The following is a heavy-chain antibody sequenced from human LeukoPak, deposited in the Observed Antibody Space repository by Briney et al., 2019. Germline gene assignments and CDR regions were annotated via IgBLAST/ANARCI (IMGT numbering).Heavy chain of an antibody. J-gene: IGHJ4*02. CDR1: GGSISSYY. CDR2: IYYSGST. CDR3: ARDFRGSGSSVFDY. V-gene: IGHV4-59*01. Sequence: PSETLSLTCTVSGGSISSYYWSWIRQPPGKGLEWIGYIYYSGSTNYNPSLKSRVTISVDTSKNQFSLKLSSVTAADTAVYYCARDFRGSGSSVFDYWGQGTLVTVSS. D-gene: IGHD3-10*01.